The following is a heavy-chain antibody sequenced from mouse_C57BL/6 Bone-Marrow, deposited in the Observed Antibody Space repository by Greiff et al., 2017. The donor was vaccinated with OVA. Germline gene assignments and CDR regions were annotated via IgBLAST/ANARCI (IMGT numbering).Heavy chain of an antibody. Sequence: EVQRVESGGDLVKPGGSLKLSCAASGFTFSSYGMSWVRQTPDKRLEWVATISSGGSYTYYPDSVKGRFTISRDNAKNTLYLQMSSLKSEDTAMYYCARHLLWSYYYAMDYWGQGTSVTVSS. V-gene: IGHV5-6*01. D-gene: IGHD2-1*01. J-gene: IGHJ4*01. CDR2: ISSGGSYT. CDR3: ARHLLWSYYYAMDY. CDR1: GFTFSSYG.